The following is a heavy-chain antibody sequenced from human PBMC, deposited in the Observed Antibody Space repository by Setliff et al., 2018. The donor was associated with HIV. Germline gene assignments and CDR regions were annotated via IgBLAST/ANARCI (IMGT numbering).Heavy chain of an antibody. CDR3: ARGVGSNYFDY. J-gene: IGHJ4*02. Sequence: SLRLSCAASGFTFSSYPMTWVRQAPGKGLEWVSAISNSSPGNTYYADSVRGRFTISRDNSKNTLFLQMNSLRAEDTAVYYCARGVGSNYFDYWGQGTLVTVSS. D-gene: IGHD1-26*01. CDR1: GFTFSSYP. CDR2: ISNSSPGNT. V-gene: IGHV3-23*01.